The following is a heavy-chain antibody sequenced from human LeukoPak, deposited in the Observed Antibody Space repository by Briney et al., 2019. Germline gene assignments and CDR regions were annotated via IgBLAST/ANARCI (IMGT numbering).Heavy chain of an antibody. D-gene: IGHD1-1*01. CDR1: GGSISSFC. J-gene: IGHJ4*02. V-gene: IGHV4-59*01. Sequence: SETLSLTCTVSGGSISSFCWSWIRQPPVTGLAWIGYIYYSGSTNYNPSLKSRVTISVDTSKNQFSLKLSSVTAADTAVYYCAGWQYNWNVNKDYWGQGTLVTVSS. CDR3: AGWQYNWNVNKDY. CDR2: IYYSGST.